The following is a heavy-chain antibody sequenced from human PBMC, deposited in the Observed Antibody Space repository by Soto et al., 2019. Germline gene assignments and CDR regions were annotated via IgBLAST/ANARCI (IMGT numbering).Heavy chain of an antibody. CDR3: ARDGVVAANDY. Sequence: SXKVSCKASGYTXTSYGISLVRQAPGQGLEWIGWIIAYNGNTNYAQKLQGRVTMATETSTITAYMEMRRLRSYDTAVYYCARDGVVAANDYWGQGTLVTVS. D-gene: IGHD2-15*01. V-gene: IGHV1-18*04. J-gene: IGHJ4*02. CDR1: GYTXTSYG. CDR2: IIAYNGNT.